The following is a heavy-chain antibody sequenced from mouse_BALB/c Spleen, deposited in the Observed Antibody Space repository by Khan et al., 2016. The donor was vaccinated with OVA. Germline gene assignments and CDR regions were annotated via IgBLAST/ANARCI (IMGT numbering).Heavy chain of an antibody. Sequence: EVELQESGPGLVKPSQSLSLTCTVTGYSITSDYAWNWIRQFPGNKLEWMGYITYSGSTSYYPSLKSRISITRDPSKNQFFLQLNSVTSEDTSTYFCTRGRGYWGQGTTLTVSS. J-gene: IGHJ2*01. CDR3: TRGRGY. CDR2: ITYSGST. V-gene: IGHV3-2*02. CDR1: GYSITSDYA.